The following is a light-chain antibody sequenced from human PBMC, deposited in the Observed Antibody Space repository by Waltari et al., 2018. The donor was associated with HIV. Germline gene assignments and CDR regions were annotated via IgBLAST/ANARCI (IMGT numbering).Light chain of an antibody. V-gene: IGKV3-20*01. J-gene: IGKJ2*03. CDR3: LQYGSLPYS. Sequence: IVLTQSPGTLSLSPGDRATLSCRASQSVPRTFLAWYQQKRGQTPRLLLYGASSRASGIPDRFRGGGSGADFTLTISRLEPEDFAVYYCLQYGSLPYSFGQGTNLEIK. CDR1: QSVPRTF. CDR2: GAS.